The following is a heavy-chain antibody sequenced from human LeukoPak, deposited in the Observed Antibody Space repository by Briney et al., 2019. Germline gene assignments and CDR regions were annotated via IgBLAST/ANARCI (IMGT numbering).Heavy chain of an antibody. J-gene: IGHJ4*02. CDR1: GFTFSAYW. Sequence: PGGSLRLSCTASGFTFSAYWMTWVRQAPGKGLEFVANIKGDGSQKEYVDSVKGRFTISRDNAKNSLYLQMISLRAEDTAVYYCARWRGAQSEFEYWGQGTLVTVSS. CDR2: IKGDGSQK. CDR3: ARWRGAQSEFEY. D-gene: IGHD3-3*01. V-gene: IGHV3-7*01.